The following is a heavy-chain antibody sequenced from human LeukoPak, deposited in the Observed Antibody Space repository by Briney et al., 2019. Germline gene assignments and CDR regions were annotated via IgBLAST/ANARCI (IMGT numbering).Heavy chain of an antibody. Sequence: SQTLSLTCAISGDSVSSNGAAWNWIRQSPSRGLEWLGRTYYRSKWYNDYAVSVKSRITINPDTSKNQFSLQLNSVTPEDTAVYYCARDRGRDYYGSRGLSPFDYWGQGTLVTVSS. CDR1: GDSVSSNGAA. J-gene: IGHJ4*02. CDR3: ARDRGRDYYGSRGLSPFDY. D-gene: IGHD3-10*01. CDR2: TYYRSKWYN. V-gene: IGHV6-1*01.